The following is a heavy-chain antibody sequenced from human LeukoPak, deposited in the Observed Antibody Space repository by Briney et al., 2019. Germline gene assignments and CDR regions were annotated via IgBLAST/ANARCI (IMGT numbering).Heavy chain of an antibody. CDR1: GFTFISYA. CDR3: AQSGYSGSTSCCFDY. D-gene: IGHD2-2*01. V-gene: IGHV3-23*01. Sequence: GGSLRHSCAASGFTFISYAMSWVRQAPGKGLEWVSAISGSGGSTYYADSVKGRFTISRDNSKNTLYLQMNSLRAEDTAVYYCAQSGYSGSTSCCFDYWGQGTLATVSS. J-gene: IGHJ4*02. CDR2: ISGSGGST.